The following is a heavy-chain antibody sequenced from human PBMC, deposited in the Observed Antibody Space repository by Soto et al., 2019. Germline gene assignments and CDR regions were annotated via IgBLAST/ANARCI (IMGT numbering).Heavy chain of an antibody. V-gene: IGHV1-69*02. CDR3: PHIPSGYCSDNRCGF. Sequence: QVQLVQSGAEVREPGSSVKLSCKASGGTFTTHTISWVRQAPGQGLEWVGRIFPVLDIANYAQKFQGRVTITADKSTGTAYMYLGSLRSEDTAMYYFPHIPSGYCSDNRCGFWGQGALVTVSS. D-gene: IGHD2-15*01. J-gene: IGHJ4*02. CDR2: IFPVLDIA. CDR1: GGTFTTHT.